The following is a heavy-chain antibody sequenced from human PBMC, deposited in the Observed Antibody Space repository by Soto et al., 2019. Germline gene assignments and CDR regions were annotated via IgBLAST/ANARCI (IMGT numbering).Heavy chain of an antibody. CDR3: ARGAIVAVPAALSSYHDYTNYRFDS. V-gene: IGHV1-69*01. J-gene: IGHJ4*02. CDR1: GGSFSDFA. D-gene: IGHD2-15*01. CDR2: IIPMFAAT. Sequence: QVQLAQSGAEMTKPGSSVEVSCRASGGSFSDFAFSWVRQAPGQGLEWMGGIIPMFAATKYAQRLQDRVTITADESTNTVYLALNSLTSEDTAIYYCARGAIVAVPAALSSYHDYTNYRFDSWGQGTLVTVSS.